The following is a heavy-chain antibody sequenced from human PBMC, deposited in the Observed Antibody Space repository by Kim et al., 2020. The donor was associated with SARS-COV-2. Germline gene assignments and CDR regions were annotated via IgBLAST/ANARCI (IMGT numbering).Heavy chain of an antibody. Sequence: GGSLRLSCAGSGFTFSSYEMNWVRQAPGKGLEWVSYISSSGSTTYYADSVKGRFTISRDNAKNSLYLQMNSLRAEDTAVYYCARVYHSSSWYGVDHWGQGTLVTVSS. V-gene: IGHV3-48*03. D-gene: IGHD6-13*01. CDR2: ISSSGSTT. CDR1: GFTFSSYE. J-gene: IGHJ4*02. CDR3: ARVYHSSSWYGVDH.